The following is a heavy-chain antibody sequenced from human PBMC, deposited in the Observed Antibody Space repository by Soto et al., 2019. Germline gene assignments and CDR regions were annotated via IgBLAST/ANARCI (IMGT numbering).Heavy chain of an antibody. D-gene: IGHD3-10*01. CDR2: IRSKANSYAT. J-gene: IGHJ6*02. Sequence: GGSLRLSCAASGFTFSGSAMHWVRQASGKGLEWVGRIRSKANSYATAYAASVKGRFTISRDDSKNTAYLQMNSLKTEDTAVYYCTRREGFGELYYYYGMDVWGQGTTVTVSS. V-gene: IGHV3-73*01. CDR3: TRREGFGELYYYYGMDV. CDR1: GFTFSGSA.